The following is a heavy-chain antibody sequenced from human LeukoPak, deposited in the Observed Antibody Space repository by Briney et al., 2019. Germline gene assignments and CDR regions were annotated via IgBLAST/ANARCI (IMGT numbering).Heavy chain of an antibody. CDR3: ASSLRYYYDSSGYYYIDYFDY. CDR1: GFTFSDYY. J-gene: IGHJ4*02. CDR2: ISSSGSTV. Sequence: GGSLRLSCAASGFTFSDYYMTWIRQAPGKGLEWVSYISSSGSTVDYADSVKGRFTISRDNAKNSLYLQMNSLRAEDTAVYYCASSLRYYYDSSGYYYIDYFDYWGQGTLVTVSS. D-gene: IGHD3-22*01. V-gene: IGHV3-11*04.